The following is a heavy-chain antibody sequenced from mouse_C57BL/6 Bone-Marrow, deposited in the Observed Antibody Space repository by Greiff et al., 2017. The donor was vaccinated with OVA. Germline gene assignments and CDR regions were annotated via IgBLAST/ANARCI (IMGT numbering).Heavy chain of an antibody. J-gene: IGHJ2*01. CDR3: AREGYGYDDYFDY. V-gene: IGHV1-26*01. D-gene: IGHD2-2*01. CDR1: GYTFTDYY. CDR2: INPNNGGT. Sequence: VQLQQSGPELVKPGASVKISCKASGYTFTDYYMNWVKQSHGKSLEWIGDINPNNGGTSYNQKFKGKATLTVDKSSSTAYMELRSLTSEDSAVYYCAREGYGYDDYFDYWGQGTTLTVSS.